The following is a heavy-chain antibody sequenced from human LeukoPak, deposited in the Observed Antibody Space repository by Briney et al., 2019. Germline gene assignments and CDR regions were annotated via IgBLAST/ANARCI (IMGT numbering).Heavy chain of an antibody. V-gene: IGHV3-20*04. CDR2: INWNGGST. CDR1: GFTFHDYG. J-gene: IGHJ6*03. Sequence: GGSLRLSCAASGFTFHDYGMTWVRQAPGKGLEWVSGINWNGGSTDYADSVKGRFTISRDNAKKSLYLQMNSLRAEDTAVYYCARDGYYESYYYYMDVWGKGTTVTVSS. CDR3: ARDGYYESYYYYMDV. D-gene: IGHD3-3*01.